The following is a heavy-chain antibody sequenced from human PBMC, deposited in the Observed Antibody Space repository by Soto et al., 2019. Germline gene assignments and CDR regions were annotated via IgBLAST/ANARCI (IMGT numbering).Heavy chain of an antibody. CDR1: GYTFTSYG. V-gene: IGHV1-18*01. CDR3: ARVDCSGGSCYFRSYYYYGMDV. Sequence: ASVKVSCKASGYTFTSYGISWVRQAPGQGLEWMGWISAYNGNTNYAQKFQGRVTITADESTSTAYMELSSLRSEDTAVYYCARVDCSGGSCYFRSYYYYGMDVWGQGTTVTVSS. CDR2: ISAYNGNT. D-gene: IGHD2-15*01. J-gene: IGHJ6*02.